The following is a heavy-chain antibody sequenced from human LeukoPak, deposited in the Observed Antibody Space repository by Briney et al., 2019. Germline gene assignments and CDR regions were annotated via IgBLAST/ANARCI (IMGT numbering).Heavy chain of an antibody. V-gene: IGHV4-34*01. Sequence: SETLSLTCAVYGGSFSGYYWSWIRQPPGKGLEWIGEINHSGSTNYNPSLKSRVTISVDTSKNQFSLKLSSVTAADTAVYYCARHRGYCSGGSCYSTFDYWGQGTLVTVSS. CDR3: ARHRGYCSGGSCYSTFDY. CDR2: INHSGST. CDR1: GGSFSGYY. J-gene: IGHJ4*02. D-gene: IGHD2-15*01.